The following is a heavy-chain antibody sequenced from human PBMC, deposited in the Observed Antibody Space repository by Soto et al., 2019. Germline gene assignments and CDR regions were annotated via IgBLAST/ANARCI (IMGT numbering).Heavy chain of an antibody. D-gene: IGHD2-2*02. J-gene: IGHJ6*02. Sequence: GASVKVSCKASGYTFTSYGISWVRQAPGQGLEWMGWISAYNGNTSYAQKLQGRVTMTTDTSTSTAYMELRSLRSDDTAVYYCARAKVPAAIKEFYYYGMDVWGQGTTVTVSS. CDR2: ISAYNGNT. CDR1: GYTFTSYG. CDR3: ARAKVPAAIKEFYYYGMDV. V-gene: IGHV1-18*04.